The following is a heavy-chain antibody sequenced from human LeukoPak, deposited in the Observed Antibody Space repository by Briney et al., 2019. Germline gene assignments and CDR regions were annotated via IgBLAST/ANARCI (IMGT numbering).Heavy chain of an antibody. Sequence: GASVKVSCKASGYTFTSYGITWVRQAPGQGLEWMGWISTYNGNTDYAQKVQGRVTMTTDTSTSTAYMELRSLRSDDTAVYYCARELRPRVGAIMPFVYWGQGTLVTVSS. J-gene: IGHJ4*02. V-gene: IGHV1-18*01. CDR1: GYTFTSYG. D-gene: IGHD1-26*01. CDR3: ARELRPRVGAIMPFVY. CDR2: ISTYNGNT.